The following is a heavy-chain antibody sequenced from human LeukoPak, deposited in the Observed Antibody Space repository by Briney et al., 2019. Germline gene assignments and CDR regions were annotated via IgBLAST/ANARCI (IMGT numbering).Heavy chain of an antibody. CDR2: ISYDGSNK. V-gene: IGHV3-30-3*01. D-gene: IGHD6-19*01. J-gene: IGHJ4*02. CDR1: GFTFSSYA. CDR3: ARGTVAATFDY. Sequence: GGSLRLSCAASGFTFSSYAMHWVRQAPGKGLEWVAVISYDGSNKYYADSVKGRFTISRDNPKNTLYLQMNSLRAEDTAVYYCARGTVAATFDYWGQGTLVTVSS.